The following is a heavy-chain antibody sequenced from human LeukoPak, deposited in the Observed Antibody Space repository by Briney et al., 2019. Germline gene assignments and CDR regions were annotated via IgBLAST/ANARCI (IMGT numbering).Heavy chain of an antibody. CDR2: VNWNGGST. J-gene: IGHJ6*02. CDR1: GFTFDDYG. CDR3: ARDHRTSSWHGRYGMDV. V-gene: IGHV3-20*01. D-gene: IGHD6-13*01. Sequence: GGSLRLSCAASGFTFDDYGMSWVRHVPGKGLEWVSGVNWNGGSTGYADSLEGRFTISRDNAKNSLYLQMNSLRTEDTAFYHCARDHRTSSWHGRYGMDVWGQGTTVTVSS.